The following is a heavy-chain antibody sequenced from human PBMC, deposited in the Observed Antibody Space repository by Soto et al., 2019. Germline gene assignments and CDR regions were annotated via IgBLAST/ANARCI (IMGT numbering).Heavy chain of an antibody. CDR1: GGSISSSNW. J-gene: IGHJ1*01. D-gene: IGHD2-15*01. CDR2: IYHSGST. V-gene: IGHV4-4*02. Sequence: PSETLSLTCAVSGGSISSSNWWSWVSQPPGKGLEWIGEIYHSGSTNYNPSLKSRVTISVDKSKNQFSLKLSSVTAADTAVYYCASIEVVVAATPNMNAEYFQHWGQGTLVTVSS. CDR3: ASIEVVVAATPNMNAEYFQH.